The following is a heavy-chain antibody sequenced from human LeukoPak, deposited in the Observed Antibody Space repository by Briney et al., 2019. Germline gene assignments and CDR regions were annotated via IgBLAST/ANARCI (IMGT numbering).Heavy chain of an antibody. CDR3: ARLEEYSGYVIDY. CDR2: INHSGST. V-gene: IGHV4-34*01. D-gene: IGHD5-12*01. J-gene: IGHJ4*02. Sequence: PSETLSLTCAVYGGSFSGYYWSWIRQPPGKGLEWLGEINHSGSTNYNPSLKSRVTISVDTSKNQFSLKLSSVTAADTAVYYCARLEEYSGYVIDYWGQGTLVTVSS. CDR1: GGSFSGYY.